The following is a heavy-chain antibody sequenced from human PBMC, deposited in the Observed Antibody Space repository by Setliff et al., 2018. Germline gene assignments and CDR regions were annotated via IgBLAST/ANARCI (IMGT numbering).Heavy chain of an antibody. CDR1: GYTFTNYA. Sequence: ASVKVSCKASGYTFTNYAINWVRQAPGQGLEWVGVIKPGIDTTTYAEMFQGRVTMTTDTSTSIVYMELRVLRSEDTAVYYCARAGVAAADRKGLLEYWGQGTLVTVSS. CDR3: ARAGVAAADRKGLLEY. D-gene: IGHD6-13*01. CDR2: IKPGIDTT. J-gene: IGHJ4*02. V-gene: IGHV1-46*01.